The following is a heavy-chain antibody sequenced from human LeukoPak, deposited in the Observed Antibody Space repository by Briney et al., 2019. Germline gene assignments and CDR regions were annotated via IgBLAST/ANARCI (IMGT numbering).Heavy chain of an antibody. CDR1: GYTFTGYY. D-gene: IGHD3-22*01. Sequence: ASVKVSCKASGYTFTGYYMHWVRQAPRQGLEWMGWINPDSGATNYAQKFQGRVTMTRDTSISTAYMELSRLRSDDTAVYYCARDTNYYDSSGWPDYWGQGTLVTVSS. CDR2: INPDSGAT. J-gene: IGHJ4*02. CDR3: ARDTNYYDSSGWPDY. V-gene: IGHV1-2*02.